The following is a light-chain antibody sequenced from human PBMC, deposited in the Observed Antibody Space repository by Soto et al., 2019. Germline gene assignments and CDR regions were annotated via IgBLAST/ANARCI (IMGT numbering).Light chain of an antibody. CDR3: QSYDSSLSGWV. CDR2: GNS. Sequence: QYVLTQPPSVYGAPGQRVTISCTGSSSNIGAGYNVHWYQQLPGTAPKLLIYGNSNRPSGVPDRFSGSKSGTSASLAITGLQAEDEADYYCQSYDSSLSGWVFGGGTKLTVL. J-gene: IGLJ3*02. CDR1: SSNIGAGYN. V-gene: IGLV1-40*01.